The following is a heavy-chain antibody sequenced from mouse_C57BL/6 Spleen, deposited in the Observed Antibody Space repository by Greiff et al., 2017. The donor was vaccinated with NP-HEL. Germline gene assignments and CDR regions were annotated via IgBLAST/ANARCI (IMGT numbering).Heavy chain of an antibody. Sequence: EVQLVESGGGLVKPGGSLKLSCAASGFTFSSYAMSWVRQTPEKRLEWVATISDGGSYTYYPDNVKGRFTISRDNAKNNLYLQMSHLKSEDTAMYYCARGGYYYGSSLWYFDYWGQGTTLTVSS. CDR3: ARGGYYYGSSLWYFDY. D-gene: IGHD1-1*01. J-gene: IGHJ2*01. CDR2: ISDGGSYT. CDR1: GFTFSSYA. V-gene: IGHV5-4*01.